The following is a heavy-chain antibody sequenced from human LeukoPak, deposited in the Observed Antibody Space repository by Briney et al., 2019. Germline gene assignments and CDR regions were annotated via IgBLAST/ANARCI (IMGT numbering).Heavy chain of an antibody. V-gene: IGHV3-74*01. Sequence: PGGSLRLSCAASGFTFSRDWMHWVRQAPGKGLVWVSRMNSDGSTTNYADSVKGRFTISRDNSKNTLYLQMNSLRAEDTAVYYCARANGYSSSWPFDYWGQGTLVTVSS. CDR1: GFTFSRDW. CDR3: ARANGYSSSWPFDY. D-gene: IGHD6-13*01. CDR2: MNSDGSTT. J-gene: IGHJ4*02.